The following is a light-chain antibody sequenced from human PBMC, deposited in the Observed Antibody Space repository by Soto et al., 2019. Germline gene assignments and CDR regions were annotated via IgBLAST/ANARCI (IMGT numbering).Light chain of an antibody. CDR2: EVS. Sequence: QSFLTQPASVSGSPGQSITISCTGTSSDVSIYNYVSWYQQHPGKAPKLMIYEVSNRPSGVSNRFSGAKSGNTASLTISGLQVEDEADYYCCSYTSSTNYVFGAGTKVTV. V-gene: IGLV2-14*01. CDR1: SSDVSIYNY. J-gene: IGLJ1*01. CDR3: CSYTSSTNYV.